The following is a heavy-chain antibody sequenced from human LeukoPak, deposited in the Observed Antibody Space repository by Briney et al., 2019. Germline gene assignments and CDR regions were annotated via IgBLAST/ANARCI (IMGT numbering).Heavy chain of an antibody. Sequence: PGGSLRLSCAASGFTFDDYAMHWVRQAPGKGLEWVSGISWNSGSIGYADSVKGRFTISRDNAKNSLYLKMNSLRAEDTALYYCAKARRGYSSSWYEGDFDYWGQGTLVTVSS. CDR3: AKARRGYSSSWYEGDFDY. D-gene: IGHD6-13*01. CDR2: ISWNSGSI. V-gene: IGHV3-9*01. CDR1: GFTFDDYA. J-gene: IGHJ4*02.